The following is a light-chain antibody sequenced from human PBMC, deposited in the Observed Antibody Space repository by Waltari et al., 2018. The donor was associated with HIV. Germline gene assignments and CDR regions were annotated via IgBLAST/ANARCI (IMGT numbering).Light chain of an antibody. CDR1: ESISSW. CDR2: KAS. Sequence: QMTQSPSTLSASVGDRVTITFRASESISSWLAWYQQKPGKAPKLLIYKASSLESGVPLRFSGSGSGTEFTLTVNSLQPDDFATYYCQQYNSYSWTFGQGTKVEIK. CDR3: QQYNSYSWT. V-gene: IGKV1-5*03. J-gene: IGKJ1*01.